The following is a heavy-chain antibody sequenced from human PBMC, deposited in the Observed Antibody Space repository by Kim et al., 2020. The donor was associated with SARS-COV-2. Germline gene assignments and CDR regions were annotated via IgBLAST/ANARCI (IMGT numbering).Heavy chain of an antibody. Sequence: SASPSLRSRLSLSSDASKNQFSLTLNSVTAADTAVYYCARDLLSASVFEIWGPGTMVTVSS. CDR3: ARDLLSASVFEI. J-gene: IGHJ3*02. D-gene: IGHD3-10*01. V-gene: IGHV4-31*02.